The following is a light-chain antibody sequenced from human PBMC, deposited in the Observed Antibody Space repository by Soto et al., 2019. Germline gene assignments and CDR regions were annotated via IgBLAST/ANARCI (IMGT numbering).Light chain of an antibody. Sequence: DIQMTQSPSSLSASVGDRVTITCQASQDISNYLNWYQQKPGKAPKLLIYDACNLETGVPSRFSGSGSGTDFTFTISSLQPEDIATYYCQQYDNLPLTFGGGTQVEIK. J-gene: IGKJ4*01. CDR2: DAC. CDR1: QDISNY. CDR3: QQYDNLPLT. V-gene: IGKV1-33*01.